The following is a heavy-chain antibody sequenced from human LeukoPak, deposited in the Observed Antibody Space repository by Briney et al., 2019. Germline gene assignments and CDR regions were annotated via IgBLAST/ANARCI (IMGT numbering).Heavy chain of an antibody. Sequence: PSETLSLTCTVSGGSVSFNTYCWSWIRQSPGKRLEWIGSIYDSGTNYNPSLRSRVTMSVDTSKNHFSLSLSSVTAADTAIYYCANTRDSGSGYSWGQGTLVTVSS. CDR3: ANTRDSGSGYS. V-gene: IGHV4-61*03. CDR2: IYDSGT. D-gene: IGHD6-13*01. J-gene: IGHJ5*02. CDR1: GGSVSFNTYC.